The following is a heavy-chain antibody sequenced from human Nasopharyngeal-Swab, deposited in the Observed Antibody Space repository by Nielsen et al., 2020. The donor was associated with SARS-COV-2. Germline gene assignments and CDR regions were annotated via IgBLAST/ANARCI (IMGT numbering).Heavy chain of an antibody. D-gene: IGHD6-13*01. CDR3: AQVPSSSWYVDYYYGMDV. CDR2: ISGSGGST. V-gene: IGHV3-23*01. J-gene: IGHJ6*02. Sequence: WIRQPPGKGLEWVSAISGSGGSTYYADSVKGRFTISRDNSKNTLYLQMNSLRAEDTAVYYCAQVPSSSWYVDYYYGMDVWGQGTTVTVSS.